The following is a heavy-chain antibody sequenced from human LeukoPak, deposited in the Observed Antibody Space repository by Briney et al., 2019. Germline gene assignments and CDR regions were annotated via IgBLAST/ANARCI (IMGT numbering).Heavy chain of an antibody. J-gene: IGHJ4*02. CDR3: ARDVGTPYDFYH. Sequence: GGSLRLSCAASGFTFSSYSMNWVRQAPGKGLEWVSSISSSSTYIYYADSVKGRFTISRDNAKNSLYLQMDSLRAEDTAVYYCARDVGTPYDFYHWGQGTLVTVSS. V-gene: IGHV3-21*01. CDR1: GFTFSSYS. CDR2: ISSSSTYI. D-gene: IGHD3-3*01.